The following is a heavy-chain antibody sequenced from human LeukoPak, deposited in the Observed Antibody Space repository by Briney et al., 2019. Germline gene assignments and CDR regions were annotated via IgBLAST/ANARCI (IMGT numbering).Heavy chain of an antibody. V-gene: IGHV4-4*07. CDR1: GGSISSYY. J-gene: IGHJ4*02. CDR2: IYTSGGT. CDR3: ARGPYYYDSSGRYYFDY. Sequence: SETLSLTCTVSGGSISSYYWSWIRQPAGKGLEWIGRIYTSGGTNYNPSLKSRVTMSVDTSKNQFSLKLSSVTAADTAVYYCARGPYYYDSSGRYYFDYWGQGTLVTVSS. D-gene: IGHD3-22*01.